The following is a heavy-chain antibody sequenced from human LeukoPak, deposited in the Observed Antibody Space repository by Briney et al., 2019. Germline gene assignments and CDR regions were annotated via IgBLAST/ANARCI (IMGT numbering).Heavy chain of an antibody. Sequence: SETLSLTCTVSGDSLSSRSYYWGWIRQPPGMGLEWIVSIYYSGSTYYNPALQSRVTISTDTSKTQLSLTLSSVTAADTAVYYCARHEEMSSIYFDYWGQGTLVTVSS. V-gene: IGHV4-39*01. CDR1: GDSLSSRSYY. J-gene: IGHJ4*02. D-gene: IGHD5-24*01. CDR2: IYYSGST. CDR3: ARHEEMSSIYFDY.